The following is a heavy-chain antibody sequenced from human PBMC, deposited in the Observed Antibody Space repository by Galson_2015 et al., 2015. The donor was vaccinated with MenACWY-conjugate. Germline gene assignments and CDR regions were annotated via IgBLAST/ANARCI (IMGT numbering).Heavy chain of an antibody. V-gene: IGHV5-51*01. CDR2: ISPGDSNT. CDR1: GSSFSTYW. Sequence: QSGAEVTKPGESLQISCKGSGSSFSTYWFAWVRQLPGKGLEWIGLISPGDSNTRYSPAFHGQVPISAGKSITPAYLQLHSLQASDTAMYYCARHPPGGRGMDVWGQGTTVTVSS. D-gene: IGHD1-26*01. J-gene: IGHJ6*02. CDR3: ARHPPGGRGMDV.